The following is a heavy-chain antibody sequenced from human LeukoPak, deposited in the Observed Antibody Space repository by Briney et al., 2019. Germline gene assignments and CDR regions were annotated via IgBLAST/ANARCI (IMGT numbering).Heavy chain of an antibody. CDR1: GFTFSNYA. J-gene: IGHJ6*02. CDR2: ISAGGDST. D-gene: IGHD5-24*01. CDR3: ARDGRLQPPYFYYGMDV. V-gene: IGHV3-23*01. Sequence: GGSLRLSCAASGFTFSNYAMHWVRQAPGKGLEWVSVISAGGDSTYYADSVKGRFAISRDNSKNTLSLQMNSLRAEDTAVYYCARDGRLQPPYFYYGMDVWGQGTTVTVSS.